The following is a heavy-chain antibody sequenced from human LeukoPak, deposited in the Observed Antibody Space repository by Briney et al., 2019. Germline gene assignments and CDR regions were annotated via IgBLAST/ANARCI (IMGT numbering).Heavy chain of an antibody. V-gene: IGHV1-46*01. CDR3: ARDSSSGYGFDY. D-gene: IGHD3-22*01. CDR1: GGTFSSYA. Sequence: ASVKVSCKASGGTFSSYAISWVRQAPGQGLEWMGIINPSGGSTSYAQKFQGRVTMTRDTSTSTVYMELSSLRSEDTAVYHCARDSSSGYGFDYWGQGTLVTVSS. J-gene: IGHJ4*02. CDR2: INPSGGST.